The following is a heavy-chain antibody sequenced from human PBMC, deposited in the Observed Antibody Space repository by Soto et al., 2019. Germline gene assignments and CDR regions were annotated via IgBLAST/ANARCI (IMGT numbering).Heavy chain of an antibody. D-gene: IGHD2-2*01. CDR1: GFTFSSYG. Sequence: PGGSLRLSCAASGFTFSSYGMHWVRQAPGKGLESVAVISYDGSNEYYADSVRGRFTISRDNSKNTLYLQMNSLRADDTAVYYCARPSIDFVLVHTSRSGIDVWGQGTKVTVSS. CDR3: ARPSIDFVLVHTSRSGIDV. V-gene: IGHV3-30*03. CDR2: ISYDGSNE. J-gene: IGHJ6*02.